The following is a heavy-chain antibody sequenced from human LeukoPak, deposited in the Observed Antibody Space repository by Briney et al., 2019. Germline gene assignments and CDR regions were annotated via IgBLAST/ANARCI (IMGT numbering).Heavy chain of an antibody. V-gene: IGHV4-59*11. CDR3: ARRSGVLDSRDSRYYFDH. CDR1: GGSISSHY. D-gene: IGHD3-22*01. CDR2: IYYSGST. Sequence: SETLSLTCIVSGGSISSHYWSWIRQTPGKGLEYIGYIYYSGSTDYNPSLKSRVTISLDTSKNQSSLHLSSVTAADTAVYYCARRSGVLDSRDSRYYFDHWGQGTLVTVSS. J-gene: IGHJ4*02.